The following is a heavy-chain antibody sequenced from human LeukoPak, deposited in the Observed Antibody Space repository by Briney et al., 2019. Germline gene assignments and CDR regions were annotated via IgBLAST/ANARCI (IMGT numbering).Heavy chain of an antibody. Sequence: GGSLRLSCAASGFTFSSYAMHWVRQAPGKGLEWVAVISYDGSNKYYTDSVKGRFTISRDNSKNTLYLQMNSLRAEDTAVYYCARGGFDPWGQGTLVTVSS. D-gene: IGHD3-16*01. CDR2: ISYDGSNK. J-gene: IGHJ5*02. CDR3: ARGGFDP. V-gene: IGHV3-30-3*01. CDR1: GFTFSSYA.